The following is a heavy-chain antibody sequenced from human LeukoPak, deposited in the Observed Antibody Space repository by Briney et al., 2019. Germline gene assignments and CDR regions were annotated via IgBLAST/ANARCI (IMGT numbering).Heavy chain of an antibody. J-gene: IGHJ6*03. Sequence: PSETLSLTCTASGGSISSYYWSWIRQPPGKGLEWIGYIYYGGSTNYNPSLKSRVTISVDTSKNQFSLKLSSVTAADTAVYYCARDFPSFDYMDVWGKGTTVTVSS. CDR1: GGSISSYY. V-gene: IGHV4-59*01. D-gene: IGHD3-10*01. CDR3: ARDFPSFDYMDV. CDR2: IYYGGST.